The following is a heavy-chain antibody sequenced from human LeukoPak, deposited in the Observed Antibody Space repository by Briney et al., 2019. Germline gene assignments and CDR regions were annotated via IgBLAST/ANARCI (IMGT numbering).Heavy chain of an antibody. CDR2: IYYSGNT. CDR1: GGSISSFY. J-gene: IGHJ5*02. D-gene: IGHD3-10*01. CDR3: AREVHYYGSGTYFFWFDP. V-gene: IGHV4-59*01. Sequence: KPSETLSLTCTVSGGSISSFYWSWIRQSPGKELEWIGYIYYSGNTKYNPSLKSRITMAVDTSKNQVSLKLTSVTAADTAIYYCAREVHYYGSGTYFFWFDPWGQGTLVTVSS.